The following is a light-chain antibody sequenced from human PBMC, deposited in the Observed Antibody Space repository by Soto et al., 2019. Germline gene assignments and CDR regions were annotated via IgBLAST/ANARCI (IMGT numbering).Light chain of an antibody. Sequence: EIVLTQSPGTLSLSLGERATLSCRASQSVSSNYLAWYQQKPGQAPRLLIYATSNRATGIPDRFSGSGSGTDFTLTISRLEPEDFAVYYCQLYGSSPRYSVGQGTKLEIK. CDR3: QLYGSSPRYS. CDR2: ATS. CDR1: QSVSSNY. V-gene: IGKV3-20*01. J-gene: IGKJ2*03.